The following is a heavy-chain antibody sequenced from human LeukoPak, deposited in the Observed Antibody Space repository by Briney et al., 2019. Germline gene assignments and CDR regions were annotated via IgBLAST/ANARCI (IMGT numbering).Heavy chain of an antibody. D-gene: IGHD5-24*01. J-gene: IGHJ6*03. V-gene: IGHV1-46*01. Sequence: ASVKVSCKASGYTFTSYYMHWVRQAPGPGLEWMGIINPSGGSTSYAQKFQGRVTMTRDMSTSTVYMELSSLRSEDTAVYYCARAGRGEVATDYYMDVWGKGTTVTVSS. CDR1: GYTFTSYY. CDR3: ARAGRGEVATDYYMDV. CDR2: INPSGGST.